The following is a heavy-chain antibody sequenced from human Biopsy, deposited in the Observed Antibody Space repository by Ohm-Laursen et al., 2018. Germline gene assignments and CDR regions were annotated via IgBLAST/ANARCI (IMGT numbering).Heavy chain of an antibody. Sequence: SQTLSLTCAVSGVSISSYYWSWIRQSPGRGLEWIGYIYYSGSTYYNPSLKSRVTISLDTSKNQFSLKLSSVTAADTAIYYCAREAIGVATAFDIWGQGTMVTVSS. V-gene: IGHV4-59*01. CDR3: AREAIGVATAFDI. CDR1: GVSISSYY. D-gene: IGHD5-12*01. J-gene: IGHJ3*02. CDR2: IYYSGST.